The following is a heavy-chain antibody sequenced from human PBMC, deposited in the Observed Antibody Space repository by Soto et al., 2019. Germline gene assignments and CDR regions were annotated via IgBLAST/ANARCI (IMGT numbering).Heavy chain of an antibody. V-gene: IGHV3-74*01. CDR1: GFTFSYYW. CDR3: ARGQWGAFDL. D-gene: IGHD1-26*01. J-gene: IGHJ3*01. CDR2: IHSDGSST. Sequence: DVQLVESGGGSVQPGGSLSLSCAATGFTFSYYWMHWVRQAPGKGLLWVSRIHSDGSSTTDADSVKGRFTNSRDNAKNTLYLQMNSLRAEDTAVYYCARGQWGAFDLWGQGTMVTVAS.